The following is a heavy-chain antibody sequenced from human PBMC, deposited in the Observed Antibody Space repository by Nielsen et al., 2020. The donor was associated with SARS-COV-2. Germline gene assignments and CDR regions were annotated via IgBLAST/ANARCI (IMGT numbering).Heavy chain of an antibody. J-gene: IGHJ6*02. CDR1: GFTFSIYS. D-gene: IGHD6-19*01. CDR3: ATSGSGWDYYYGMDV. Sequence: SLKISCAASGFTFSIYSMNWVRQAPGKGLEWVSGISWNSGSIGYADSVKGRFTISRDNAKNSLYLQMNSLRAEDTALYYCATSGSGWDYYYGMDVWGQGTTVTVSS. V-gene: IGHV3-9*01. CDR2: ISWNSGSI.